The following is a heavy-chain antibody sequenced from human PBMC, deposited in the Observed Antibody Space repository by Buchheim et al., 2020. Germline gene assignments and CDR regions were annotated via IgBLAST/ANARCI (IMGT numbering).Heavy chain of an antibody. CDR2: ISSSSSTI. Sequence: EVQLVESGGGLVQPGGSLRLSCAASGFTFSSYSMNWVRQAPGKGLEWVSYISSSSSTIYYADSVKGRFTISRDNAKHSLYLQMNSLRAEDTAVYYCASTGTTGFYYYYMDVWGKGTT. D-gene: IGHD1-7*01. CDR3: ASTGTTGFYYYYMDV. V-gene: IGHV3-48*01. CDR1: GFTFSSYS. J-gene: IGHJ6*03.